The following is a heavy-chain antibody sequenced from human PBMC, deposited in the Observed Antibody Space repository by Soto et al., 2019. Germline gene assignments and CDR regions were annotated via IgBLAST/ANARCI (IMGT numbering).Heavy chain of an antibody. CDR3: ACLLYCYDPYPYELYV. CDR2: IYPGDSDT. V-gene: IGHV5-51*01. D-gene: IGHD2-15*01. J-gene: IGHJ6*02. Sequence: PGESLKISCKGSGYSSTSYWIGWVRQMPGKGLEWMGIIYPGDSDTRYSPSFQGQVTISADKSISTAYLQWSSLKASDTAMYYCACLLYCYDPYPYELYVRGRRTTVPVS. CDR1: GYSSTSYW.